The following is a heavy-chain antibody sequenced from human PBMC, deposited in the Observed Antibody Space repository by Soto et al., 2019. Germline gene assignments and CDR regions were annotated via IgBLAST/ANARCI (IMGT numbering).Heavy chain of an antibody. J-gene: IGHJ4*02. V-gene: IGHV1-3*01. CDR3: ASGVDYGEFDY. Sequence: ASVKVSCKASGYTLTSHAIHWVRQAPGQRLEWMGWINAGNGNPKYSQKFQGRVTITRDTSASTAYMELSSLGSEDSAVYYCASGVDYGEFDYWGQGTLVTVSS. D-gene: IGHD4-17*01. CDR1: GYTLTSHA. CDR2: INAGNGNP.